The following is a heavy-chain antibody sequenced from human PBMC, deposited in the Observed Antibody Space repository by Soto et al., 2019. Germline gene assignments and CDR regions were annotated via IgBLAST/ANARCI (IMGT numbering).Heavy chain of an antibody. J-gene: IGHJ4*02. CDR1: GGSISSYY. D-gene: IGHD4-17*01. Sequence: SETLSLTCTVSGGSISSYYWSWIRQPPGKGLEWIGSIYYSGSTNYSPSLKSRVTISVDTSKNQFSLKLSSVTAADTAVYSCVRTYGDYVFDYWGQGTLVTVSS. CDR2: IYYSGST. CDR3: VRTYGDYVFDY. V-gene: IGHV4-59*01.